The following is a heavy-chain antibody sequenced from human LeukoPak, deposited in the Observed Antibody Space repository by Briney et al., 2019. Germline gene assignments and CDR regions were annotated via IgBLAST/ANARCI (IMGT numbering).Heavy chain of an antibody. Sequence: PGGPLRLSCAASGFTFTSYSMNWVRQAPGKGLEWVSSISSSSSYIYYADSVKGRFTISRDNAKNSLYLQMNSLRAEDTAVYYCARDLYGDYAGDYWGQGTLVTVSS. CDR1: GFTFTSYS. D-gene: IGHD4-17*01. V-gene: IGHV3-21*01. CDR3: ARDLYGDYAGDY. CDR2: ISSSSSYI. J-gene: IGHJ4*02.